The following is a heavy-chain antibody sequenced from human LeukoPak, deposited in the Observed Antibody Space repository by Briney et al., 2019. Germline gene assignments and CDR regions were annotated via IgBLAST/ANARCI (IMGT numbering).Heavy chain of an antibody. CDR2: ISNSDTTI. CDR1: EFTFRSYE. V-gene: IGHV3-48*03. CDR3: AKDLSYGLDV. Sequence: GGSLGLSCAASEFTFRSYETNWVRQAPGKGLEWISYISNSDTTIDYADSVKGRFTISRDNAKNSLYLQMNSLRAEDTAVYYCAKDLSYGLDVWGQGTTVTVSS. J-gene: IGHJ6*02.